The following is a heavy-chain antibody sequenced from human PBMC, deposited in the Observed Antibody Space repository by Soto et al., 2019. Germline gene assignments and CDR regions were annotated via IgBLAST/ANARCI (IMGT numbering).Heavy chain of an antibody. Sequence: ASVKVSCKASGYTFTSYYMHWVRQAPGQGLEWMGIINPSGGSTSYAQKFQGRVTMTRDTSTSTVYMELSSLRSEDTAVYYCARGYDFWSGYYTPFDYWGQGTLVTVSS. J-gene: IGHJ4*02. CDR2: INPSGGST. V-gene: IGHV1-46*03. D-gene: IGHD3-3*01. CDR1: GYTFTSYY. CDR3: ARGYDFWSGYYTPFDY.